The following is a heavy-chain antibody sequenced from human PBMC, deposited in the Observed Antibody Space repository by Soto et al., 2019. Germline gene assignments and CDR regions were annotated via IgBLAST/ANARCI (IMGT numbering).Heavy chain of an antibody. D-gene: IGHD2-2*01. J-gene: IGHJ6*02. CDR3: ARQGYCSSTSCHGYYYGMDV. CDR1: GYSFTSYW. V-gene: IGHV5-10-1*01. CDR2: IDPSDSYT. Sequence: GESLKISCKGSGYSFTSYWISWVRQMPGKGLEWMGRIDPSDSYTNYSPSFQGHVTISADKSISTAYLQWSSLKASDTAMYYCARQGYCSSTSCHGYYYGMDVWGQGTTVTVSS.